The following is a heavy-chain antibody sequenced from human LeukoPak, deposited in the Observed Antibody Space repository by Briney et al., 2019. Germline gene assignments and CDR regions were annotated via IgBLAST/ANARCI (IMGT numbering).Heavy chain of an antibody. J-gene: IGHJ4*02. D-gene: IGHD3-10*01. CDR1: GFIFSTYS. CDR2: ISSSASSI. Sequence: PGGSLRLSCAAPGFIFSTYSMNWVRQAPGKGLEWVSYISSSASSIYYADSVKGRFTISRDNVKNSLYLQMNSLRAEDTAVYYCARDWGVGRRDYWGQGTLVTVSS. V-gene: IGHV3-48*04. CDR3: ARDWGVGRRDY.